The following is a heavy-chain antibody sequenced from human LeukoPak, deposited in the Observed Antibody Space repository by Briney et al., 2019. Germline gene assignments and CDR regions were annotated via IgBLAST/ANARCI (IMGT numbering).Heavy chain of an antibody. CDR2: ISGSGSSA. V-gene: IGHV3-23*01. J-gene: IGHJ4*02. CDR1: GFTFSSYA. Sequence: GGSLRLSCAASGFTFSSYAMSWVRQAPGKGLEWVSAISGSGSSAYYADSVKGRFTISRDNSKNTLYLQMNSLRAEDTALYYCAKRDGYNSNPLKDWGQGTLVTVSS. CDR3: AKRDGYNSNPLKD. D-gene: IGHD5-24*01.